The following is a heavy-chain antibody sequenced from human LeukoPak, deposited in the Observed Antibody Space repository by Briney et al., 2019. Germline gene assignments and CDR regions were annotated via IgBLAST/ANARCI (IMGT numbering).Heavy chain of an antibody. J-gene: IGHJ4*02. CDR2: IRQDGNEK. CDR3: ARDKGADEGSKFDY. V-gene: IGHV3-7*03. Sequence: GGSLRLSCAASGFTLNNYAMSWVRQAPGKGLEWVANIRQDGNEKYYVDSVKGRFTISRDNAKHSLYLQMNSLRAEDTALYYCARDKGADEGSKFDYWGQGTLVTVSS. D-gene: IGHD1-26*01. CDR1: GFTLNNYA.